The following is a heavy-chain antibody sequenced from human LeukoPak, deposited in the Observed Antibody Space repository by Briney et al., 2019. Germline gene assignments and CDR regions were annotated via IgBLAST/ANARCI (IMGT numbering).Heavy chain of an antibody. V-gene: IGHV3-33*01. J-gene: IGHJ4*02. Sequence: GGSLRLSCAASGFTFSSYGMHWVRQAPGKGLEWVAVIWYDGSNKYYADSVKGRFTISRDNSKDTLYLQMNSLRAEDTAVYYCARAGYSGYDLRYYFDYWSQGTLVTVSS. CDR2: IWYDGSNK. D-gene: IGHD5-12*01. CDR3: ARAGYSGYDLRYYFDY. CDR1: GFTFSSYG.